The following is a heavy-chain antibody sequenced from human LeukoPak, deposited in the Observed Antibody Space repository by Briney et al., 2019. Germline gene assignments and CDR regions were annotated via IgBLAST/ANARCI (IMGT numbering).Heavy chain of an antibody. V-gene: IGHV1-3*01. CDR1: GYIFTPHH. J-gene: IGHJ4*02. Sequence: ASVKVSCKTSGYIFTPHHIHWVRQAPGQGLELLGWVSAANNPEYSQKFQGGVVITRDASATTSYLELNSLRSEDTAVYYCAMSVEMPPIPSFDYWGQGTLVTVSS. D-gene: IGHD5-24*01. CDR3: AMSVEMPPIPSFDY. CDR2: VSAANNP.